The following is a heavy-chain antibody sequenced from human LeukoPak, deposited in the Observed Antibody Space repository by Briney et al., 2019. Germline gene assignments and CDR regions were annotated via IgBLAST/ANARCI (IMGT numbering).Heavy chain of an antibody. CDR1: GFTFSSYS. J-gene: IGHJ4*02. Sequence: GGSLRLSCAASGFTFSSYSMNWVRQAPGKGLEWVSSISSSSSYIYYADSVKGRFTISRDNSKNTLYLQMNSLRAEDTAVYYCARATLYGSGSYEDYWGQGTLVTVSS. V-gene: IGHV3-21*01. CDR3: ARATLYGSGSYEDY. D-gene: IGHD3-10*01. CDR2: ISSSSSYI.